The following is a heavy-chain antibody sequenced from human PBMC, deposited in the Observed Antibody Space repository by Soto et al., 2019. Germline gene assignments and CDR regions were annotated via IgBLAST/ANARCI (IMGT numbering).Heavy chain of an antibody. D-gene: IGHD2-15*01. Sequence: KRSGKGCGEEFTYYSMGCVRLKNGKGLEWMGIIYPGDSDTRYNPSFQGQVTISADKSISTAYLQWSSLKASDTAMYYCARILGSVYYYGMDVWGQGTTVTVAS. CDR3: ARILGSVYYYGMDV. J-gene: IGHJ6*02. CDR2: IYPGDSDT. CDR1: GEEFTYYS. V-gene: IGHV5-51*01.